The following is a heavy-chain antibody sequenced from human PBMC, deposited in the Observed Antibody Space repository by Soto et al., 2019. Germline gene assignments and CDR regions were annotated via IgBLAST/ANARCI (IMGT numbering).Heavy chain of an antibody. CDR2: IYYSGST. D-gene: IGHD3-3*01. CDR3: ARQRAYYDFWSGYLDH. CDR1: GGSISSSSYY. Sequence: PSETLSLTCTVSGGSISSSSYYWGWIRQPPGKGLEWIGSIYYSGSTYYNPSLKSRVTISVDTSKNQFSLKLSSVTAADTAVYYCARQRAYYDFWSGYLDHWGQGTLVTSPQ. V-gene: IGHV4-39*01. J-gene: IGHJ5*02.